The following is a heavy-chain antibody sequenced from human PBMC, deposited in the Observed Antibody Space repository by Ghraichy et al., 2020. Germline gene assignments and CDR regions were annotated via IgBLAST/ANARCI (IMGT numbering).Heavy chain of an antibody. Sequence: ETLSLTCAASGFSFSSYWMSWVRQAPGKGLEWVANIKQDGSEKYYVDSVKGRFTISRDNAKNSLYLQMNSLRAEDTAVYYCARDLGVPWQRLKDALVGYWGQGTLVSVSS. CDR1: GFSFSSYW. D-gene: IGHD6-25*01. CDR2: IKQDGSEK. J-gene: IGHJ4*02. CDR3: ARDLGVPWQRLKDALVGY. V-gene: IGHV3-7*03.